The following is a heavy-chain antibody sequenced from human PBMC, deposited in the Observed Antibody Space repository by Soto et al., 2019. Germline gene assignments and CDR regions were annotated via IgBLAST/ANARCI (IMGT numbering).Heavy chain of an antibody. CDR3: ARVGIPAAMWVYYYYYYGMDV. Sequence: GASVKVSCKASGYTFTSYGISWVRQAPGQGLEWMGWISAYNGNTNYAQKLQGRVTMTTDTSTSTAYMELRSLRSDDTAVYYCARVGIPAAMWVYYYYYYGMDVWGQGTTVTVSS. CDR2: ISAYNGNT. V-gene: IGHV1-18*01. CDR1: GYTFTSYG. D-gene: IGHD2-2*01. J-gene: IGHJ6*02.